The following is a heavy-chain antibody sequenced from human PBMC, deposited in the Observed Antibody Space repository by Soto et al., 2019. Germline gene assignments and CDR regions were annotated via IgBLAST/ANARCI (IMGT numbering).Heavy chain of an antibody. CDR1: GGTCSSYA. V-gene: IGHV1-69*12. CDR3: AGVGDPIAVAGLDV. CDR2: IIPIFGTA. J-gene: IGHJ6*02. Sequence: QVQLVQSGAEVKKPGSSVKVSCKASGGTCSSYAISWVRQAPGHGLEWMGGIIPIFGTANYAQKFQGRVTITADESTSTAYMELSSLRSEDTAVYYCAGVGDPIAVAGLDVWGQGTTVTVSS. D-gene: IGHD6-19*01.